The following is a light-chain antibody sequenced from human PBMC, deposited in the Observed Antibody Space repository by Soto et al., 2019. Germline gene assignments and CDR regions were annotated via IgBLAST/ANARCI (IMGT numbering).Light chain of an antibody. V-gene: IGKV1-12*01. Sequence: DIQMTQSPSSVSASVGDRVTITCRASEDISTGLAWYQQKPGKGPKLLIYAASSLQSGVPSRFSGSGSGTDFTLTISSLQPEDFATYYCQHADSFPLITFGQGTRLEIK. J-gene: IGKJ5*01. CDR1: EDISTG. CDR3: QHADSFPLIT. CDR2: AAS.